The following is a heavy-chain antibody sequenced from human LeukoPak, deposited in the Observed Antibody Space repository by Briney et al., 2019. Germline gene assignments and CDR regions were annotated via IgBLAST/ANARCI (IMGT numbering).Heavy chain of an antibody. D-gene: IGHD6-19*01. CDR2: MYYTGGT. Sequence: SESLSLTCSVSGGSISRDYWAWIRQPPGKGLEWIGYMYYTGGTNYNPSLKSRSTISLATPTTQFSLNLRSATAADTAVIYCARGGREWLVLGLGRAFDIWGQGAMATVSS. CDR3: ARGGREWLVLGLGRAFDI. CDR1: GGSISRDY. V-gene: IGHV4-59*01. J-gene: IGHJ3*02.